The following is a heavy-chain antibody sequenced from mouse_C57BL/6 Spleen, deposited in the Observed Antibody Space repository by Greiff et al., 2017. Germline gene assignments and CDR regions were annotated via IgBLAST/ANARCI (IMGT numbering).Heavy chain of an antibody. CDR2: IWGVGST. Sequence: VQLQQSGPGLVAPSQSLSITCTVSGFSLPSYGVDWVRQSPGKGLELLGVIWGVGSTHYNSALKSRMSMRKDNFKSEDFIKMISLQTDDTAVYYCARVYDSYPFCYAMDYWGQGTSVTVSS. CDR3: ARVYDSYPFCYAMDY. D-gene: IGHD2-3*01. CDR1: GFSLPSYG. V-gene: IGHV2-6*01. J-gene: IGHJ4*01.